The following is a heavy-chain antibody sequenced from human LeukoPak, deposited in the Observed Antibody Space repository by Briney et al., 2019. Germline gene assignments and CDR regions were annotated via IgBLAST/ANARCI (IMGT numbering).Heavy chain of an antibody. CDR1: GFTFSSYG. J-gene: IGHJ4*02. D-gene: IGHD2-21*02. CDR2: IWYDGSNK. V-gene: IGHV3-33*01. Sequence: GGSLRLSCAASGFTFSSYGMHWVRQAPGKGLEWVAVIWYDGSNKYYADSVKGRFTISRDNSKSTLYLQMNSLRAEDTAVYYCARAILAYCGGDCPFDYWGQGTLVTVSS. CDR3: ARAILAYCGGDCPFDY.